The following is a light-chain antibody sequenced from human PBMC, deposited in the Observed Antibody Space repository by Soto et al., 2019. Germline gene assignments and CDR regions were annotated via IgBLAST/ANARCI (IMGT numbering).Light chain of an antibody. V-gene: IGLV2-14*01. CDR3: SSYTSSSTLV. Sequence: QSALTQPASVSGSPGQSITISCTGTSSDFGGYNYVSWYQQHPDKAPKLMIYDVSDRPSGVSNRFSGSKSGITASLTISGLQAEDEAEYYCSSYTSSSTLVFGGGTKLTVL. CDR2: DVS. J-gene: IGLJ2*01. CDR1: SSDFGGYNY.